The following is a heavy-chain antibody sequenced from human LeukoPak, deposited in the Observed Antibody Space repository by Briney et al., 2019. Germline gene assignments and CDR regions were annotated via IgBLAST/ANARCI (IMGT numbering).Heavy chain of an antibody. CDR2: IKQDGSEK. Sequence: GRSLRLSCAASGFTFSSYWMSWVRQAPGKGLEWVANIKQDGSEKYYVDSVKGRFTISRDNAKNSLYLQMNSLRAEDTAVYYCAKDTDGYNYGYWGQGTLVTVSS. V-gene: IGHV3-7*03. CDR3: AKDTDGYNYGY. D-gene: IGHD5-24*01. CDR1: GFTFSSYW. J-gene: IGHJ4*02.